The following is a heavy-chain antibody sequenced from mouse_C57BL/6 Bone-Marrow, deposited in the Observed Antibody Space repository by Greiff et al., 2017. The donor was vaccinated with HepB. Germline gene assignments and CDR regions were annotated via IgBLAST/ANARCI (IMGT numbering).Heavy chain of an antibody. CDR1: GYTFTDYY. D-gene: IGHD2-12*01. CDR2: INPNNGGT. V-gene: IGHV1-26*01. J-gene: IGHJ3*01. Sequence: VQLQQSGPELVKPGASVKISCKASGYTFTDYYMHWVKQSHGKSLEWIGDINPNNGGTSYNQKFKGKATLTVDKSSSTAYMELRRLTSEDSAVYYCARSRSYSFAYWGQGTRVTVSA. CDR3: ARSRSYSFAY.